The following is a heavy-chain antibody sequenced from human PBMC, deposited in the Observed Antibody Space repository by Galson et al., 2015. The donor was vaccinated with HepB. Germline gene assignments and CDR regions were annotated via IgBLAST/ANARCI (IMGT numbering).Heavy chain of an antibody. Sequence: SLRLSCAASGFTFTSYAMSWVRQGPGRRLEWVANIKQDGSEKYYVDSVKGRFTISRDNAENTLFLQMNSLRAEDTAVYYCARDREKGIAVAGLDYWGLGTLVTVSA. CDR2: IKQDGSEK. V-gene: IGHV3-7*05. CDR1: GFTFTSYA. CDR3: ARDREKGIAVAGLDY. J-gene: IGHJ4*02. D-gene: IGHD6-19*01.